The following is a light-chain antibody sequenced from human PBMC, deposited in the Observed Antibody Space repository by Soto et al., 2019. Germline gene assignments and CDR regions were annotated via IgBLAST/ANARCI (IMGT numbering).Light chain of an antibody. J-gene: IGKJ1*01. V-gene: IGKV1-5*03. Sequence: DIQLAQSPSTLSASGGDRITITCRATQSINWLAWYQQKPGKAPKLLIFEASRLESGVPSRFSGSGSGTEFTLTISTLQPDDFGTYYCQHYHTYSPMWTFGQGTKVDVK. CDR3: QHYHTYSPMWT. CDR2: EAS. CDR1: QSINW.